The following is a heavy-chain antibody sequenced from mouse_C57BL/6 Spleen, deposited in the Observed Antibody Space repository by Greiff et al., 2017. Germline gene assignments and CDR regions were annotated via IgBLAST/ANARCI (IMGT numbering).Heavy chain of an antibody. CDR3: ARWGGDD. CDR2: INPSTGGT. J-gene: IGHJ2*01. CDR1: GYSFTGYY. Sequence: VQLQQSGPELVKPGASVKISCKASGYSFTGYYMNWVKQSPEKSLEWIGEINPSTGGTTYNQKFKAKATLTVDKSSSTAYMQLKSLTSEDSAVYYCARWGGDDWGQGTTLTVAS. V-gene: IGHV1-42*01.